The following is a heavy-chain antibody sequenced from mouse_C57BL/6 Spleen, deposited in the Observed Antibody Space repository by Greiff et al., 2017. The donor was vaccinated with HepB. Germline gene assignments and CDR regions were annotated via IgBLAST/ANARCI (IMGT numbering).Heavy chain of an antibody. J-gene: IGHJ3*01. CDR2: IRNKANGYTT. CDR3: ARWPYDYEGFAY. V-gene: IGHV7-3*01. D-gene: IGHD2-4*01. Sequence: DVMLVESGGGLVQPGGSLSLSCAASGFTFTDYYMSWVRQPPGKALEWLGFIRNKANGYTTEYSASVKGRFTISRDNSQSILYLQMNALRAEDSATYYCARWPYDYEGFAYWGQGTLVTVSA. CDR1: GFTFTDYY.